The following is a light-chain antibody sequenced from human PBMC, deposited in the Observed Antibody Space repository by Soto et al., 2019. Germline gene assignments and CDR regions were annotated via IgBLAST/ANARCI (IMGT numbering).Light chain of an antibody. V-gene: IGLV2-8*01. Sequence: QSVLTQPASVSGSPGQSITISCTGTSSDVGGYNYVSWYQQHPGKAPKLMIYEVYKRPSGVPDRFSGSKSVNTASLTVSGLQAEDEADYYCSSYAASDNFVVFGGGTKLTVL. CDR1: SSDVGGYNY. J-gene: IGLJ2*01. CDR3: SSYAASDNFVV. CDR2: EVY.